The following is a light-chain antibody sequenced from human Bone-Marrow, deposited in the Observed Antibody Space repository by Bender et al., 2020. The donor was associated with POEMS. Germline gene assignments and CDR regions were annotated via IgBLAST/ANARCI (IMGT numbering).Light chain of an antibody. J-gene: IGLJ2*01. CDR2: DVT. CDR3: CSYAGSSTFVV. Sequence: QSALTQPASVSGSPGQSITISCTGTSSDVGTDSLVSWYQQHPGKAPKLMIYDVTNRPSGVSNRFSGSKSGNTASLTISGLQAEDEADYYCCSYAGSSTFVVFGGGTKLTVL. CDR1: SSDVGTDSL. V-gene: IGLV2-23*02.